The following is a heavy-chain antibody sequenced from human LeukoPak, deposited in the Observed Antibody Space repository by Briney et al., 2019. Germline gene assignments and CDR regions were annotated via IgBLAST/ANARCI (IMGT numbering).Heavy chain of an antibody. CDR1: GGSISSYY. CDR3: ARGTHYRYFDY. J-gene: IGHJ4*02. Sequence: PSETLSLTCTVSGGSISSYYWSWIRQPPGKGLEWIGYIYYSGSTNYNPSLKSRVTISVDTSKNQFSLKLSSVTAADTAVYYCARGTHYRYFDYWGQGTLVTVSS. V-gene: IGHV4-59*01. D-gene: IGHD1-26*01. CDR2: IYYSGST.